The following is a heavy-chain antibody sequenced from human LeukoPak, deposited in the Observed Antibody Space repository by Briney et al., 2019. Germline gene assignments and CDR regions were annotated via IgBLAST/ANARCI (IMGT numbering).Heavy chain of an antibody. CDR1: GFTFSDYY. V-gene: IGHV3-11*04. CDR2: ISSSGSTI. CDR3: ARGSLYYYDSSGYYEQNDY. D-gene: IGHD3-22*01. J-gene: IGHJ4*02. Sequence: GGSLRLSCAASGFTFSDYYMSWIRQAPGKGLEWVSYISSSGSTIYYADSVKGRFTISRDNAKNSLYLQMSSLRAEDTAVYYCARGSLYYYDSSGYYEQNDYWGQGTLVTVSS.